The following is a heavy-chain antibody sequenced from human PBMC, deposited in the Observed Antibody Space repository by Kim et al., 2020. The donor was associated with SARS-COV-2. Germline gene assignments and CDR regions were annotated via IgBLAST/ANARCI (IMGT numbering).Heavy chain of an antibody. CDR3: ARVAYSSSGGAFDI. V-gene: IGHV4-30-4*01. J-gene: IGHJ3*02. CDR2: IYYSGST. Sequence: SETLSLTCTVSGGSISSGDYYWSWIRQPPGKGLEWIGYIYYSGSTYYNPSLKSRVTISVDTSKNQFSLKLSSVTAADTAVYYCARVAYSSSGGAFDIWGQGTMVTVSS. D-gene: IGHD6-6*01. CDR1: GGSISSGDYY.